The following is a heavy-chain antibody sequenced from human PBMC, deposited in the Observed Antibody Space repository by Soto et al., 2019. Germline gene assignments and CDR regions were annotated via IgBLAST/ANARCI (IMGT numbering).Heavy chain of an antibody. V-gene: IGHV1-69*12. CDR2: IIPIFGTA. CDR1: GGTFSSYA. CDR3: ARDRIAVAGPYYCYGMDV. D-gene: IGHD6-19*01. J-gene: IGHJ6*02. Sequence: QVQLVQSGAEVKKPGSSVKVSCKASGGTFSSYAISWVRQAPGQGLEWMGGIIPIFGTANYAQKFQGRVTITADESTSTAYMELSSLRSEDTAVYYCARDRIAVAGPYYCYGMDVWGQGTTVTVSS.